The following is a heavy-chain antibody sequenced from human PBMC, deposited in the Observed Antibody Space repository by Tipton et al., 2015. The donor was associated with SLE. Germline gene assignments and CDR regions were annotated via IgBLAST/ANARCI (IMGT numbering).Heavy chain of an antibody. CDR1: GGSISISSHF. CDR3: ARLSSMVRRAQGWFDP. J-gene: IGHJ5*02. Sequence: TLSLTCTVSGGSISISSHFWGWIRQPPEKGLEWIGSIYYSGNTYYNPSLKSRVSVSIDSSKNQFSLRLSSVTAADTAVYYCARLSSMVRRAQGWFDPWGQGTLVTVSS. D-gene: IGHD3-10*01. V-gene: IGHV4-39*01. CDR2: IYYSGNT.